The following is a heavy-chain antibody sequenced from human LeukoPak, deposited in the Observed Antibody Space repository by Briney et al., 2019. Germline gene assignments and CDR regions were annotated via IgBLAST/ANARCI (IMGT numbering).Heavy chain of an antibody. Sequence: SETLSLTCTVSGGSISSYYWSWLRQPPGKGLEWIGYIYTSGSTNYNPSLKSRVTISVDTSKNQFSLKLSSVTAAGAAVYYCARLPPASGSHDYWGQGTLVTVSS. D-gene: IGHD3-10*01. CDR1: GGSISSYY. J-gene: IGHJ4*02. CDR3: ARLPPASGSHDY. CDR2: IYTSGST. V-gene: IGHV4-4*09.